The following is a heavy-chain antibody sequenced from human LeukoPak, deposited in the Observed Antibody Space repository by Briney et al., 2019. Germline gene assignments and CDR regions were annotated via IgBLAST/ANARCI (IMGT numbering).Heavy chain of an antibody. CDR1: GGSISSSGYY. V-gene: IGHV4-39*01. Sequence: NSSETLSLTCTVSGGSISSSGYYWGWIRQPPGKGLEWIGSIYYSGSTYYNPSLKSRVTISVDTSKNQFSLKLSSVTAADTAVYYCARQVGAVAGPYYFDYWGQGTLVTVSS. J-gene: IGHJ4*02. CDR3: ARQVGAVAGPYYFDY. CDR2: IYYSGST. D-gene: IGHD6-19*01.